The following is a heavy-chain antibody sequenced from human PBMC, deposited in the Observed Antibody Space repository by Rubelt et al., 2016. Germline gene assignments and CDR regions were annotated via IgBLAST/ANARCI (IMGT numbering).Heavy chain of an antibody. V-gene: IGHV3-7*01. D-gene: IGHD6-6*01. J-gene: IGHJ4*02. CDR2: IKQDGSEK. Sequence: SSYWMSWVRQAPGKGLEWVANIKQDGSEKYYVDSVKGRFTISRDNSKNTLYPQMNSLRAEDTAVYYCARDPSWEYSILSVGGDYWGQGTLVTVSS. CDR1: SSYW. CDR3: ARDPSWEYSILSVGGDY.